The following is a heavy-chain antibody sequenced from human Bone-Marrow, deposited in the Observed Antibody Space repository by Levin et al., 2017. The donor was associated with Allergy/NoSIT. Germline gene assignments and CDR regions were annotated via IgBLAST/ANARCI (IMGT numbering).Heavy chain of an antibody. J-gene: IGHJ5*02. V-gene: IGHV4-39*01. CDR2: IYYNGFA. D-gene: IGHD1-26*01. CDR3: GRLGLLKVGPAKSWFDP. Sequence: SQTLSLTCTVSGGSISTSDYYWGWIRQTPGKGMEWIGDIYYNGFAYYNPSLKSRVTISVDPSKKQFSVKLSSVTAADTAVYYCGRLGLLKVGPAKSWFDPWGQGTLVIVSS. CDR1: GGSISTSDYY.